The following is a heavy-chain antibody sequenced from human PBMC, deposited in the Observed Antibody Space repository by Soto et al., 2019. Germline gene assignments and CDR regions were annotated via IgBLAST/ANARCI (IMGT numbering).Heavy chain of an antibody. CDR2: INPNSGGT. CDR1: GYTFTGYY. D-gene: IGHD6-19*01. Sequence: GASVKVSCKASGYTFTGYYMHWVRQAPGQGLEWMGWINPNSGGTNYAQKFQGWVTMTRDTSISTAYMELSRLRSDDTAVYYCARARGRQWLVLGAFDIWGQGTMVT. V-gene: IGHV1-2*04. J-gene: IGHJ3*02. CDR3: ARARGRQWLVLGAFDI.